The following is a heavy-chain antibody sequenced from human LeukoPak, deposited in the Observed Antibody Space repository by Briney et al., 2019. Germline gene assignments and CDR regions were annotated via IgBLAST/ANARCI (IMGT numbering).Heavy chain of an antibody. CDR2: INWKGDLT. V-gene: IGHV3-20*04. Sequence: PSEALSLTCTVSGGSISSSSYYWGWIRQPPGKGLEWVSGINWKGDLTNYGDSVKGRFTISRDNAKNSLYLQIHSLRAEDTAFYYCARDWGGSYFPPFDYWGQGTLVSVSS. CDR3: ARDWGGSYFPPFDY. CDR1: GGSISSSSYY. J-gene: IGHJ4*02. D-gene: IGHD1-26*01.